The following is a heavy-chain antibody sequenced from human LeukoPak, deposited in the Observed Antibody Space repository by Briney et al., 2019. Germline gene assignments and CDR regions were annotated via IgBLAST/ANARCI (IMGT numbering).Heavy chain of an antibody. V-gene: IGHV4-34*01. CDR3: ARETSQKGAHYMDV. Sequence: SETLSLTCAVYGGSFSGYYWSWIRQPPGKGLEWIGEINHSGSTNYNPSLKSRVTISVDTSKNQFSLKLSSVTVADTSVYYCARETSQKGAHYMDVWGKG. D-gene: IGHD3-16*01. J-gene: IGHJ6*03. CDR1: GGSFSGYY. CDR2: INHSGST.